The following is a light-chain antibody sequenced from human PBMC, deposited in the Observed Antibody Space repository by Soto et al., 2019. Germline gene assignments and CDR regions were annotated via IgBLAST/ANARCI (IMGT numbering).Light chain of an antibody. CDR1: QSISTR. J-gene: IGKJ1*01. CDR2: DAS. Sequence: DIQMTQSPSTVSASVGDTVTITCRASQSISTRLAWYQQKAGKAPKVLIYDASRLESGVPSSFSGSGSGTEFTLTISRRQPDDFASYYCQQYDSYSWTFGQGTKVEI. CDR3: QQYDSYSWT. V-gene: IGKV1-5*01.